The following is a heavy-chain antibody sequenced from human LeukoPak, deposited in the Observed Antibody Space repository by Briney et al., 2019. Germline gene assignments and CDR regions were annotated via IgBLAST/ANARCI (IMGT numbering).Heavy chain of an antibody. J-gene: IGHJ4*02. Sequence: AAVKVSCKASGYTFTSYYMHWVRQAPGQGLEWMGIINASGGSTSYAQKFQGRVTMTRDTSTSTVYMELSSLRSEDTAVYYCARDRAAAAFYWGQGTLVTVSS. CDR3: ARDRAAAAFY. D-gene: IGHD6-13*01. V-gene: IGHV1-46*01. CDR2: INASGGST. CDR1: GYTFTSYY.